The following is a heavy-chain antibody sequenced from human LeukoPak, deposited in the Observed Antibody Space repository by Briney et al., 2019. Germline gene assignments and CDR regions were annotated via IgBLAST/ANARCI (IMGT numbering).Heavy chain of an antibody. D-gene: IGHD4-17*01. Sequence: PSETLSLTCSVSGVSISAYYWSWIRQPAGKGLEWIGRIYPGESIYASENTNYNPSLKSRVSVSGDTSKNQVSLKLRSVTAADTAVYYCARDPITVTTIFDSWGQGTLVTVSS. J-gene: IGHJ4*02. CDR3: ARDPITVTTIFDS. V-gene: IGHV4-4*07. CDR1: GVSISAYY. CDR2: IYPGESIYASENT.